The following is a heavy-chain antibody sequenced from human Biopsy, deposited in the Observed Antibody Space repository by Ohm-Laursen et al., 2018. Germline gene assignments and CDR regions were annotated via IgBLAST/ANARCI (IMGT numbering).Heavy chain of an antibody. CDR1: GFRFDDYA. Sequence: RSLRLSCAAFGFRFDDYAMQWVRQAPGKGLGWVSGISWSSGTIGYADSVKGRFTVSRDNAKNSLFLQMNSLRVEDTALYYCVKSAYSSGFWEASDYWGQGTLVTVSS. V-gene: IGHV3-9*01. D-gene: IGHD6-19*01. J-gene: IGHJ4*02. CDR2: ISWSSGTI. CDR3: VKSAYSSGFWEASDY.